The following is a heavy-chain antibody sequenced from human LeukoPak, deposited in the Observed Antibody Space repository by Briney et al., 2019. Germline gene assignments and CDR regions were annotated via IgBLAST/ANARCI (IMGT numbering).Heavy chain of an antibody. CDR1: GFTFSSYG. D-gene: IGHD3-10*01. J-gene: IGHJ4*02. CDR2: IRYDGSNK. Sequence: GGSLRLSCAASGFTFSSYGMHWVRQAPGKGLEWVAFIRYDGSNKYYADSVKGRFTISRDNSKNTLYLQMNSLRAEDTAVYYCAKARGKLLLWFAPYFDYWGQGTLVTVSS. CDR3: AKARGKLLLWFAPYFDY. V-gene: IGHV3-30*02.